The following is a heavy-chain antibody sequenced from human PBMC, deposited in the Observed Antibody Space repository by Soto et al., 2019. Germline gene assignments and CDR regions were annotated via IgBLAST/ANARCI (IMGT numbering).Heavy chain of an antibody. CDR1: GGTFSTSS. CDR2: ILPIFGTA. D-gene: IGHD4-17*01. V-gene: IGHV1-69*14. CDR3: ARGHEYGDNSDAFEI. J-gene: IGHJ3*02. Sequence: QVQLVQSGAEVKKPGSSVKVSCKASGGTFSTSSINWVRQAPGQRPEWMGNILPIFGTADYAQKFQGRVTLTADKPTNTAYMEVRSLLSKNTAMYYWARGHEYGDNSDAFEIGCQGTVVTVSS.